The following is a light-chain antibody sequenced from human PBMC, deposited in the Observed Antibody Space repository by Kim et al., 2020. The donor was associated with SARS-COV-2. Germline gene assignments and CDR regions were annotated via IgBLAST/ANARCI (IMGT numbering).Light chain of an antibody. CDR1: QDIRND. CDR3: LQHNSYPLT. V-gene: IGKV1-17*01. Sequence: ASVGDRVTSTCRASQDIRNDLGWYQQNPGRAPKRLIYGASSLQSGVPSRFSGSGSGTEFTLTISSVQPEDFATYFCLQHNSYPLTFGQGTKVDIK. CDR2: GAS. J-gene: IGKJ1*01.